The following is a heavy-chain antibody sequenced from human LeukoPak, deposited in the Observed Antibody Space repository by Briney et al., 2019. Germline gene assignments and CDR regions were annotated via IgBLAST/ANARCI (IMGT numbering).Heavy chain of an antibody. Sequence: GGSLRLSCAASGFTFSSYSMNWVRQAPGKGLEWVSSISSSSSYIYYADSVKGRFTISRDNAKNSLYLQMNSLRAEDTAVYYCARGKIAAAGTFDYWGQGTLVTASS. D-gene: IGHD6-13*01. V-gene: IGHV3-21*01. CDR2: ISSSSSYI. CDR3: ARGKIAAAGTFDY. CDR1: GFTFSSYS. J-gene: IGHJ4*02.